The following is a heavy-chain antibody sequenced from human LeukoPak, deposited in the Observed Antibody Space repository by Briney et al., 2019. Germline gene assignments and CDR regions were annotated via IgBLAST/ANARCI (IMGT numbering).Heavy chain of an antibody. CDR3: AKVMDFWSLYYGGDFDY. Sequence: GGSLRLSCAASGFTFTSYEMNWVRQAPGKGLEWVAFILNSGNNKYYADSVKGRFTISRDNSKNTLFLQINSLRAEDTAVYYCAKVMDFWSLYYGGDFDYWGQGTLVTVSS. CDR1: GFTFTSYE. D-gene: IGHD3-3*01. V-gene: IGHV3-30*02. J-gene: IGHJ4*02. CDR2: ILNSGNNK.